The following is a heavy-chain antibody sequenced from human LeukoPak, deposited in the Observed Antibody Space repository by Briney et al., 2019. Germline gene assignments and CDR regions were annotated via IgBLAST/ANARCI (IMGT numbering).Heavy chain of an antibody. D-gene: IGHD5-12*01. V-gene: IGHV1-3*01. CDR1: GYTFTSYA. CDR2: INAGNGNT. CDR3: ALSSGYDSGFDY. J-gene: IGHJ4*02. Sequence: ASVKVSCKASGYTFTSYAMHWVRQAPGQRLEWMGWINAGNGNTKYSQKFQGRVTITRDTSASTAYMELSSLRSEDTAVYYCALSSGYDSGFDYWGQGTLVTVSS.